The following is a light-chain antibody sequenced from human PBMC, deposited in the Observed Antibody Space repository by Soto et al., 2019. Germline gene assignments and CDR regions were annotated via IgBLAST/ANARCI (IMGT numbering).Light chain of an antibody. V-gene: IGLV2-8*01. CDR1: SSDDGGYNY. Sequence: QSALTQPPSASGSPGQSVTISCTGTSSDDGGYNYVSWYQQYPGRAPKLMIYEVTKRPSGVPDRFSGSKSGHTASLTVSGLQAEDEAEYYCSSYAASNTFYFVFGGGTQLTVL. CDR2: EVT. J-gene: IGLJ3*02. CDR3: SSYAASNTFYFV.